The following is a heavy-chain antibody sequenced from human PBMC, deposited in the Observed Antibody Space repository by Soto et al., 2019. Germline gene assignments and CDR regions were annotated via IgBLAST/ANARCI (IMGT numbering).Heavy chain of an antibody. CDR2: IIPILGIA. D-gene: IGHD3-10*01. V-gene: IGHV1-69*02. J-gene: IGHJ6*03. CDR1: GGTFSSYT. Sequence: ASVKVSCKASGGTFSSYTISWVRQAPGQGLEWMGRIIPILGIANYAQKFQGRVTITADKSTSTAYMELSSLRSEDTAVYYCASTAELLLGDYYYYYYMDVWGKGTTVTVS. CDR3: ASTAELLLGDYYYYYYMDV.